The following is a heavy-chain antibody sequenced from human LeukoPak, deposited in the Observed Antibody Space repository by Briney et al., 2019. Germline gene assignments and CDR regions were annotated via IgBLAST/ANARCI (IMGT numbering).Heavy chain of an antibody. V-gene: IGHV3-23*01. CDR1: GFIFISYA. Sequence: GSLRLSCAASGFIFISYAMTWVGQAPGKGLEWVSGISGSGDSTYYADSVRGRFTISRDNSKNTLSLQMNSLRAEDTAVYYCARSPPGMDVWSQGTTVTVSS. CDR3: ARSPPGMDV. CDR2: ISGSGDST. J-gene: IGHJ6*02.